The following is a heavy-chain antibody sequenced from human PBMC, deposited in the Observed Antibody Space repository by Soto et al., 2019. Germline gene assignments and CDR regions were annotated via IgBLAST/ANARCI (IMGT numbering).Heavy chain of an antibody. J-gene: IGHJ4*02. CDR1: GFTFSSYA. CDR3: AKVPKQWLVYYFDY. Sequence: GGSLRLSCAASGFTFSSYAMSWARQAPGKGLEWVSAISGSGGSTYYADSVKGRFTISRDNSKNTLYLQMNSLRAEDTAVYYCAKVPKQWLVYYFDYWGQGTLVTVSS. CDR2: ISGSGGST. D-gene: IGHD6-19*01. V-gene: IGHV3-23*01.